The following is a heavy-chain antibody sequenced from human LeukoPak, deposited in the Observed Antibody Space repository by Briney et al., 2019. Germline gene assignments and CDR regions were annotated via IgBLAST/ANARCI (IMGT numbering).Heavy chain of an antibody. CDR2: ISSSSSTI. CDR1: GFTFSSYS. CDR3: ASEASGHFDY. V-gene: IGHV3-48*01. J-gene: IGHJ4*02. Sequence: PGGSLRLSCAASGFTFSSYSMNWVRQAPGKGLEWVSYISSSSSTIYYADSVKGRFTISRDNAKNSLYLQMNSLRAEDTAVYYCASEASGHFDYWGQGTLVTVSS. D-gene: IGHD2-15*01.